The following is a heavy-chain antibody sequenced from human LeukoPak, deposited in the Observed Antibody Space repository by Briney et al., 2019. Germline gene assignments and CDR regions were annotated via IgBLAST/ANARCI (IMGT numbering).Heavy chain of an antibody. V-gene: IGHV1-69*13. CDR3: AREEHYYDSSGYRYDY. CDR2: IIPIFGTA. D-gene: IGHD3-22*01. CDR1: GGTFSSYA. Sequence: SVKVSCKASGGTFSSYAISWVRQAPGQGLEWMGGIIPIFGTANYAQKFQGRVTITADESTSTAYMGLSSLRSEDTAVYYCAREEHYYDSSGYRYDYWGQGTLVTVSS. J-gene: IGHJ4*02.